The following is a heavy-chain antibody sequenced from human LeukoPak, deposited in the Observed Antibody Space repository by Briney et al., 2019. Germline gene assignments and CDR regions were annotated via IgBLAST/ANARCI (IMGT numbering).Heavy chain of an antibody. Sequence: SETLSLTCTVSGGSISSYYWSWIRQPAGKGLEWIGRIYTSGSTDYNPSLQSRVTMSVDTSKNQFSLKLSSVTAADTAVYYCARGPFWRDPYYYYYGMDVWGQGTTVTVSS. D-gene: IGHD3-3*01. CDR2: IYTSGST. CDR1: GGSISSYY. J-gene: IGHJ6*02. V-gene: IGHV4-4*07. CDR3: ARGPFWRDPYYYYYGMDV.